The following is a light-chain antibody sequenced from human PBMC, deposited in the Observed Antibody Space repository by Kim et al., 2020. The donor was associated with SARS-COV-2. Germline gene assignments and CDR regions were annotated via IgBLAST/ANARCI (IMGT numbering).Light chain of an antibody. V-gene: IGKV3-20*01. J-gene: IGKJ4*01. Sequence: EIVLTQSPGTLSLSPGERATLSCRASQSVRSNYLTWYQQKPGQAPRLLIYGASSRATGIPDRFSGTGSGTDFTLIISRLEPEDFAVYYCQQYSSSPLTFGGGTKLEI. CDR1: QSVRSNY. CDR3: QQYSSSPLT. CDR2: GAS.